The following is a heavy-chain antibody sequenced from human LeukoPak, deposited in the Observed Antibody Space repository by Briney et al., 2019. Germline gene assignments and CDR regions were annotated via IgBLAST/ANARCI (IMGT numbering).Heavy chain of an antibody. D-gene: IGHD6-6*01. CDR1: GGSISSGGYD. CDR2: FYYIRNP. CDR3: ARRPHDAFDI. J-gene: IGHJ3*02. Sequence: PSETLSLTCTVSGGSISSGGYDWSWIRQHPGKGLEWITYFYYIRNPHYNAPLNSRITISLDTSKNQFSLKLNSVTAADTAVYYCARRPHDAFDIWGQGTTVSFSS. V-gene: IGHV4-31*03.